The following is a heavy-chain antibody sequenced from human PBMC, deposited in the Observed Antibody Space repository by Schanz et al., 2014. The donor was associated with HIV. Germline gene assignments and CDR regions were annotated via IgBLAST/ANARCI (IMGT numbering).Heavy chain of an antibody. CDR3: AKDRCSTTSCYGGNWFDP. V-gene: IGHV3-23*04. J-gene: IGHJ5*02. Sequence: ELQLVESGGRLVKPGGSLRLSCAASGFTFSSFSMNWVRQAPGKGLEWVSTISDSGGNTYYADSVKGRFTIARDNSEKTLYLHMNNLRVEDTAIYYCAKDRCSTTSCYGGNWFDPWGQGTLVTVSP. CDR2: ISDSGGNT. CDR1: GFTFSSFS. D-gene: IGHD2-2*01.